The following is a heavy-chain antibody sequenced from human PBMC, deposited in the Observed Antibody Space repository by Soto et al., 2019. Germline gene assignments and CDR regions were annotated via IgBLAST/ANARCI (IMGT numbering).Heavy chain of an antibody. CDR1: GYTFTGYY. V-gene: IGHV1-2*02. CDR3: ARDPRYFDWLSSYYYYYGMDV. D-gene: IGHD3-9*01. Sequence: VKVSCKASGYTFTGYYMHWVRQAPGQGLEWMGWINPNSGGTNYAQKFQGRVTMTRDTSISTAYMELSRLRSDDTAVYYCARDPRYFDWLSSYYYYYGMDVPGQATKVTV. CDR2: INPNSGGT. J-gene: IGHJ6*02.